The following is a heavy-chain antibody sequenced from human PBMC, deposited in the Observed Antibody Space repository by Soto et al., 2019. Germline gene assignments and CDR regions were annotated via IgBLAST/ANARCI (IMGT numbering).Heavy chain of an antibody. V-gene: IGHV1-3*01. CDR2: INAGNGNT. CDR3: APQVGGGANDAFDI. Sequence: ASVKVCCKASGYTFTSYAMHWVRQAPGQRLEWMGWINAGNGNTKYSQKFQGRVTITRDTSASTAYMELSSLRSEDTAVYYCAPQVGGGANDAFDIWGQGTMVTVSS. J-gene: IGHJ3*02. CDR1: GYTFTSYA. D-gene: IGHD3-16*01.